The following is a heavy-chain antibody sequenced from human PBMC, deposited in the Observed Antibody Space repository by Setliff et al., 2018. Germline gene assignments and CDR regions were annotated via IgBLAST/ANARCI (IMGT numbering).Heavy chain of an antibody. CDR3: ARGGMAAAGRKGVFDH. V-gene: IGHV1-46*01. Sequence: VKVSCKTSGYSFTRYYMHWVRQAPGQGLEWMGIINTGGGSASYAQKFQGRVTMTSDTSTSTVYMEVNSVTSDDTAMYFCARGGMAAAGRKGVFDHWGQGTLVTVSS. CDR1: GYSFTRYY. D-gene: IGHD6-13*01. J-gene: IGHJ4*02. CDR2: INTGGGSA.